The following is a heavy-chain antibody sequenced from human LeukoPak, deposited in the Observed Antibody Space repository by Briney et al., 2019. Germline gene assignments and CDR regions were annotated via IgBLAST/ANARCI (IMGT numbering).Heavy chain of an antibody. D-gene: IGHD1-26*01. Sequence: GGSLRLSCAASGFTFRSYWMSWVRQAPGKGLEWVANIKHDGSEQYYVDSVKGRFTLSRDNPKNSLYLQMNSLRAEDTAVYYCAKGQYSGSTHYFDYWGQGILVIVSS. V-gene: IGHV3-7*01. CDR2: IKHDGSEQ. CDR1: GFTFRSYW. CDR3: AKGQYSGSTHYFDY. J-gene: IGHJ4*02.